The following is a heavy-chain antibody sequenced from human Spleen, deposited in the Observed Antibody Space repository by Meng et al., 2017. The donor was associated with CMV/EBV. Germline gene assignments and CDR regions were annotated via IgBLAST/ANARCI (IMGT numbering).Heavy chain of an antibody. V-gene: IGHV1-2*02. Sequence: QVQLVQSGAEVKKPGASVQGSCKASGYTFTGYYMHWVRQAPGQGLEWMGWINPNSGGTNYAQNFQGRVTMTRDMSINTVYMELSRLTSDDTAVYYCARSSGWSRFDYWGQGTLVTVSS. CDR2: INPNSGGT. CDR1: GYTFTGYY. CDR3: ARSSGWSRFDY. J-gene: IGHJ4*02. D-gene: IGHD6-19*01.